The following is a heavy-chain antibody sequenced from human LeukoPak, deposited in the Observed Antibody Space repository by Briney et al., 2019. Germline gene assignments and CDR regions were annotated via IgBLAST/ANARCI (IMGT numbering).Heavy chain of an antibody. J-gene: IGHJ3*02. CDR1: GFTFSGNG. D-gene: IGHD5-24*01. CDR2: ITSKNNGM. CDR3: AKEGAASHGFDAFDI. Sequence: PGGSLRLSCAASGFTFSGNGMNWVRQAPGKGLEWVSYITSKNNGMYYADSVEGRFAISRDNSKNTLYLQMNSLRAEDTALYYCAKEGAASHGFDAFDIWGQGTMVTVSS. V-gene: IGHV3-48*01.